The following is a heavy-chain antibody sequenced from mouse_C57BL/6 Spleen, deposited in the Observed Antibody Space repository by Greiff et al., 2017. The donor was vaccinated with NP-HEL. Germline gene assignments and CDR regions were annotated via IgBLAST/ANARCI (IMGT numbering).Heavy chain of an antibody. J-gene: IGHJ4*01. D-gene: IGHD2-3*01. Sequence: EVHLVESGGGLVKPGVSLKLSCAASGFTFSSSAMSGVRQTPEKRLEWFATISDGGSYTYYPDNLKGRFTISRDNAKNNLYLQMSHLKSEDTAMYYCARDVRWLQGGYAMDYWGQGTSVTVSS. CDR3: ARDVRWLQGGYAMDY. CDR2: ISDGGSYT. V-gene: IGHV5-4*01. CDR1: GFTFSSSA.